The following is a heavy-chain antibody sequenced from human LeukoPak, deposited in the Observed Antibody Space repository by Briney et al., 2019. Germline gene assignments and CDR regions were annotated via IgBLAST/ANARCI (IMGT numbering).Heavy chain of an antibody. CDR3: ARGPDYYDSSGYYSDFDY. J-gene: IGHJ4*02. V-gene: IGHV3-48*01. D-gene: IGHD3-22*01. CDR1: GFTFSSYS. Sequence: PGGSLRLSCAASGFTFSSYSMNWVRQAPGKGLEWVSYISSSSSTIYYADSVKGRFTISRDNAKNSLYLQMNSLRAEDTAVYYCARGPDYYDSSGYYSDFDYWGQGTLVTVSS. CDR2: ISSSSSTI.